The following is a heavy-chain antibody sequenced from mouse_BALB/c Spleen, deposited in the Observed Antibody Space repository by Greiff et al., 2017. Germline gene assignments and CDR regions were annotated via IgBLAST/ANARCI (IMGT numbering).Heavy chain of an antibody. D-gene: IGHD2-4*01. CDR3: ASPIYYDYDGWFAY. V-gene: IGHV5-9-1*01. CDR1: GFTFSSYA. J-gene: IGHJ3*01. Sequence: EVMLVESGGGLVKPGGSLKLSCAASGFTFSSYAMSWVRQTPEKRLEWVATISSGGSYTYYPDSVKGRFTISRDNAKNTLYLQMSSLRSEDTAMYYCASPIYYDYDGWFAYWGQGTLVTVSA. CDR2: ISSGGSYT.